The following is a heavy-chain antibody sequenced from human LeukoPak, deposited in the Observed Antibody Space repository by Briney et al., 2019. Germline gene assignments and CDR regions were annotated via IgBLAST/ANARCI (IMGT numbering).Heavy chain of an antibody. D-gene: IGHD6-13*01. J-gene: IGHJ4*02. CDR3: ARGFIAAAGTNDY. CDR1: GYTFTSYG. V-gene: IGHV3-66*01. Sequence: GASVKVSCKASGYTFTSYGISWVRQAPGKGLEWVSVIYSGGSTYYADSVKGRFTISRDNSKNTLYLQMNSLRAEDTAVYYCARGFIAAAGTNDYWGQGTLVTVSS. CDR2: IYSGGST.